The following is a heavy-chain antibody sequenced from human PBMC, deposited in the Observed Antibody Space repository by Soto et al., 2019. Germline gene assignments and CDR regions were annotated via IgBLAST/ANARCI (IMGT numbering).Heavy chain of an antibody. CDR3: ARPLYSSSWLDY. J-gene: IGHJ4*02. Sequence: QVQLVESGGGVVQPGRSLRLSCAASGFTFSSYGMHWVRQAPGKGLEWVAVISYDGSNKYYADTVKGRFPISRDNSKNTLYLQMNSLRAEDTAVYYCARPLYSSSWLDYWGQGTLVTVSS. V-gene: IGHV3-30*03. D-gene: IGHD6-13*01. CDR1: GFTFSSYG. CDR2: ISYDGSNK.